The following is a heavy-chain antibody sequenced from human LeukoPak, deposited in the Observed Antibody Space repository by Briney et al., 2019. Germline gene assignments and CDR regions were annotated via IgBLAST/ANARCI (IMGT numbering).Heavy chain of an antibody. CDR2: IYHSGSS. CDR3: ASALPFQLVH. V-gene: IGHV4-59*12. D-gene: IGHD6-13*01. Sequence: KTSETLSLTCTVSGGSISSYYWSWIRQPPGKGLEWIGEIYHSGSSNYNPSLKSRVTISVDKSKNQFSLKLSSVTAADTAVYYCASALPFQLVHWGQGTLVTVSS. J-gene: IGHJ4*02. CDR1: GGSISSYY.